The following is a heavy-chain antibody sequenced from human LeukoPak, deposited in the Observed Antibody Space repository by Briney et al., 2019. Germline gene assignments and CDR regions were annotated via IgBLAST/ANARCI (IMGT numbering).Heavy chain of an antibody. CDR3: ARRYYDILTDRGAFDY. J-gene: IGHJ4*02. V-gene: IGHV5-51*01. CDR1: GYSFTSYW. CDR2: IYPGDSDT. D-gene: IGHD3-9*01. Sequence: GESLQISCKGSGYSFTSYWIGWVRQMPGKGLEWMGIIYPGDSDTRYSPSFQGQVTISADKSISTAYLQWSSLKASDTAMYYCARRYYDILTDRGAFDYWGQGTLVTVSS.